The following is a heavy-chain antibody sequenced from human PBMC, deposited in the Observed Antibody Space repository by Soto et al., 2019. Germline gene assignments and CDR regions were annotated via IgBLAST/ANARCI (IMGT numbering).Heavy chain of an antibody. J-gene: IGHJ6*02. CDR1: GDSISSADYY. D-gene: IGHD1-1*01. V-gene: IGHV4-30-4*01. Sequence: SETLSLTCTASGDSISSADYYWSWIRQTPGKGLEWIGHIFYSGTTYYNPSLKSRLTISVDTSKNHFSLRLTSVTAADTAVYYCARDLWVEPELYYYGMDVWGQGTTVTVSS. CDR3: ARDLWVEPELYYYGMDV. CDR2: IFYSGTT.